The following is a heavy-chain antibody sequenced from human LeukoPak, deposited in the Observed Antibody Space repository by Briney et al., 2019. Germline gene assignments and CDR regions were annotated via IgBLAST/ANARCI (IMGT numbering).Heavy chain of an antibody. CDR3: ARGTTGGYSPSH. CDR2: IVVGSGNT. Sequence: SVKVSCKASGFTFTSSAVQWVRQARGQRLEWIGWIVVGSGNTNYAQKFQERVTITRDMSTSTAYMELSSLRSDDTAGYYCARGTTGGYSPSHWGQGTLVTVSS. V-gene: IGHV1-58*01. D-gene: IGHD5-12*01. J-gene: IGHJ4*02. CDR1: GFTFTSSA.